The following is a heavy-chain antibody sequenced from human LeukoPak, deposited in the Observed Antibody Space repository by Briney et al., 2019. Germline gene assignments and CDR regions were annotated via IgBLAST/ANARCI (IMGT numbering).Heavy chain of an antibody. CDR3: ARGTDYRGYRFKGFDQ. V-gene: IGHV4-59*08. J-gene: IGHJ4*02. CDR1: GGSISSYY. Sequence: SETLSLTCTVSGGSISSYYWSWIRQPPGKGLEWIGYIYYSGSTNYNPSLKSRVTISVDTSKNQFSLRLDSVTAADTAVYYCARGTDYRGYRFKGFDQWGQGTLVTVSS. D-gene: IGHD3-16*02. CDR2: IYYSGST.